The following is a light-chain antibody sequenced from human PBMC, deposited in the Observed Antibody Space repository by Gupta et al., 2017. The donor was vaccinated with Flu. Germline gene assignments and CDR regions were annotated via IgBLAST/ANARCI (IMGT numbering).Light chain of an antibody. CDR1: SSDIGTYNY. CDR2: DVR. V-gene: IGLV2-14*03. J-gene: IGLJ2*01. Sequence: QSALTQPAPVSGPPGQSINIHCTGTSSDIGTYNYVSWYQQYPGRAPKLMIYDVRNRPSGISDRFSGSKSGNTASLTISGLQAEDEADYYCSSYSATGALALFGGGTKVTVL. CDR3: SSYSATGALAL.